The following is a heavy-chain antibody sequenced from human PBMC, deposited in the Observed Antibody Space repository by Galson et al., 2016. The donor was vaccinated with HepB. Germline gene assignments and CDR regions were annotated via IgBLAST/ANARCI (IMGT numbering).Heavy chain of an antibody. Sequence: SVKVSCKASGYTFTNYDINWVRQAAGQGLEWMAWMNPNSGNTGYAQKFQGRGTLTRDTSISTAYMELTSLTSEDTAVYYCARVSSGTYFRYWYFDLWRRGTLVTVSS. CDR3: ARVSSGTYFRYWYFDL. V-gene: IGHV1-8*02. CDR2: MNPNSGNT. D-gene: IGHD1-26*01. J-gene: IGHJ2*01. CDR1: GYTFTNYD.